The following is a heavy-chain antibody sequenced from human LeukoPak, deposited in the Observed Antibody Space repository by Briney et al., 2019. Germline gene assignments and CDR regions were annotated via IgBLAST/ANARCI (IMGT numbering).Heavy chain of an antibody. CDR3: AIRGYYDTTYAYDYHAMDV. CDR1: GINFSGYS. V-gene: IGHV3-48*02. Sequence: GGSLRLSCAASGINFSGYSMHWVRQAPGKGLEWVPYISGSSRTIYYADSVKGRFTISRDNAKNSLHLQINSLRDEDTAVYYCAIRGYYDTTYAYDYHAMDVWGQGTAVTVSS. J-gene: IGHJ6*02. CDR2: ISGSSRTI. D-gene: IGHD3-22*01.